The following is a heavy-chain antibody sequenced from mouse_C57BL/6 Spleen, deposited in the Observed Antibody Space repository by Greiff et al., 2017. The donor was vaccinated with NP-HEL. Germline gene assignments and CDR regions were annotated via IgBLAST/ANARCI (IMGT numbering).Heavy chain of an antibody. Sequence: EVHLVESGEGLVKPGGSLKLSCAASGFTFSSYAMSWVRQTPEKRLEWVAYISSGGDYIYYADTVKGRFTISRDNARNTLYLQMSSLKSEDTAMYYCTRERYYDYGEVFAYWGQGTLVTVSA. D-gene: IGHD2-4*01. CDR3: TRERYYDYGEVFAY. J-gene: IGHJ3*01. CDR2: ISSGGDYI. V-gene: IGHV5-9-1*02. CDR1: GFTFSSYA.